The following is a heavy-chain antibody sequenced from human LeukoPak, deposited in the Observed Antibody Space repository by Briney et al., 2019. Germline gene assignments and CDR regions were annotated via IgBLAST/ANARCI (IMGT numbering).Heavy chain of an antibody. Sequence: GRSLRLSCAASGFTFSSYGMHWVRQAPGKGLEWVAVIWYDGGNKYYADSVKGRFTISRDNSKNTLYLQMNSLRAEDTAVYYCARDLSILTGYYDYWGQGTLVTVSS. V-gene: IGHV3-33*01. CDR2: IWYDGGNK. D-gene: IGHD3-9*01. CDR3: ARDLSILTGYYDY. CDR1: GFTFSSYG. J-gene: IGHJ4*02.